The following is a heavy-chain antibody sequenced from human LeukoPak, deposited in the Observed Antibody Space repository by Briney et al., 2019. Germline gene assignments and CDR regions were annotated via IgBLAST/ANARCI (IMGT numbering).Heavy chain of an antibody. CDR3: ARDSSGSYWGNDAFDI. J-gene: IGHJ3*02. CDR1: GFTFSSYS. D-gene: IGHD1-26*01. V-gene: IGHV3-21*01. Sequence: GGSLRLSCAASGFTFSSYSMNWVRQAPGKGLEWVASISSSSSYIYYADSVKGRFTISRDKDKNSLYLQMTSLRAEDTAVYYCARDSSGSYWGNDAFDIWGQGTMVTVSS. CDR2: ISSSSSYI.